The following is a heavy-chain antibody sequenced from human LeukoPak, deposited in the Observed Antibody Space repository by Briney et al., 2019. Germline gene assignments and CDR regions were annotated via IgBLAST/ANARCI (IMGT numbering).Heavy chain of an antibody. CDR3: ARDRDSSGWWTGAFDI. CDR2: IRWSSSVI. J-gene: IGHJ3*02. V-gene: IGHV3-48*02. CDR1: GFTFSSYA. D-gene: IGHD6-19*01. Sequence: PGGSLRLSCAASGFTFSSYALNWVRQAPGKGLEWVSYIRWSSSVIYYTDSVKGRFTISRDDAKNSLYLQMNSLRDEDTAIYYCARDRDSSGWWTGAFDIWGQGTMVTASS.